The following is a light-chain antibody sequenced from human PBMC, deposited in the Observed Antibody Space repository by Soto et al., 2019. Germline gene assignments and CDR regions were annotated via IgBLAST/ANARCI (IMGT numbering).Light chain of an antibody. CDR3: CSYAGSGTFV. V-gene: IGLV2-23*03. J-gene: IGLJ2*01. Sequence: QSALTQPASVSGSPGQSITISCTGTSSDVGTYNLVSWYQQHPGKAPKLMLYEGTKRPSGVSNRFSGSKSGNTASLTISGLQAEDEADYYCCSYAGSGTFVFGGGTKLTVL. CDR1: SSDVGTYNL. CDR2: EGT.